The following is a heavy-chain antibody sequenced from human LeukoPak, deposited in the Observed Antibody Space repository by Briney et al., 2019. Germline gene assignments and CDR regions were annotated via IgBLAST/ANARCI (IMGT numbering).Heavy chain of an antibody. CDR1: GDSVSSNSAA. CDR2: TYYRSKWYN. V-gene: IGHV6-1*01. Sequence: SQTLSLTCAISGDSVSSNSAAWNWIRQSPSRGLERLGRTYYRSKWYNDYAVSVKSRITINPDTSKNQFSLQLNSVTPEDTAVFYCARESFYDFWSGYYQFDYWGQGTLVAVSS. J-gene: IGHJ4*02. D-gene: IGHD3-3*01. CDR3: ARESFYDFWSGYYQFDY.